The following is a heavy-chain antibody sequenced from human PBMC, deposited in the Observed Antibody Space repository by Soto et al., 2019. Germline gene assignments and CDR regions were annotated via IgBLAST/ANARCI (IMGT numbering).Heavy chain of an antibody. CDR3: ARDDIPGRAVAIYGMDI. CDR1: GFTFSNYG. V-gene: IGHV3-33*01. CDR2: IWYDGSNE. J-gene: IGHJ6*02. D-gene: IGHD6-19*01. Sequence: GGSQRLSCAASGFTFSNYGMHWARQAPGKGLEWVAVIWYDGSNEYYADSVKGRFTISRDNSKNTLYLQMNSLRAEDTAVYYCARDDIPGRAVAIYGMDIWGQGTTVTVSS.